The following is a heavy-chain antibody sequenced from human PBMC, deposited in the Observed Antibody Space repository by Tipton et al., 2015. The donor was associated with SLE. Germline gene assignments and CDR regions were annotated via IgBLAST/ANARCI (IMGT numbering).Heavy chain of an antibody. CDR1: GGSINNYY. V-gene: IGHV4-59*08. J-gene: IGHJ6*02. Sequence: TLSLTCTVSGGSINNYYWSWIRQPPGKGLDWIGYVYYSGSTNYNPSLKSRVTISMDPSKNQFSLKLNSVTAADTAVYYCARFRDEYYYYAMDVWGQGTTVTVSS. CDR2: VYYSGST. CDR3: ARFRDEYYYYAMDV.